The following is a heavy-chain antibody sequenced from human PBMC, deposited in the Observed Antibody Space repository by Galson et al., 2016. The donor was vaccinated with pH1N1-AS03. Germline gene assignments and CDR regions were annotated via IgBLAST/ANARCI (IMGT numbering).Heavy chain of an antibody. V-gene: IGHV3-74*01. CDR2: INSDGRDT. Sequence: SLRLSCAVSGFIFSHYWMYWVRQAPGKGPEWVSRINSDGRDTYYADSVKGRFTVSRNNAKNTLFLQMNSLRVDDTALYYCARVLVGAAGCDYWGQGTLVTVSS. CDR1: GFIFSHYW. CDR3: ARVLVGAAGCDY. J-gene: IGHJ4*02. D-gene: IGHD2-15*01.